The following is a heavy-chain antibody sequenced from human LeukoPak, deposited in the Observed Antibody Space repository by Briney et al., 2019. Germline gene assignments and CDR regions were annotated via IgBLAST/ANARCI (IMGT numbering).Heavy chain of an antibody. Sequence: GGSLRLSCGASGFPFSNYDMHWVRQAPGKGLDWVSAIDTVGNTYYSGSVKGRFTISRENAQNSLFLQMNSPRDGDTALYYCIRIRTREHQYGMDVWGQGTTVTVSS. CDR3: IRIRTREHQYGMDV. CDR1: GFPFSNYD. D-gene: IGHD1-26*01. V-gene: IGHV3-13*01. J-gene: IGHJ6*02. CDR2: IDTVGNT.